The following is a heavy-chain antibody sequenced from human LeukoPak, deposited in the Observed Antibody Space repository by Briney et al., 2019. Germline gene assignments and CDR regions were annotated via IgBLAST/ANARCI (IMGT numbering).Heavy chain of an antibody. Sequence: WETLSLTCTVSGGSISSYYWSWIRQPPGKGLEWIGYIYYSGSTNYNPSLKSRVTTSVDTSKNQFSLKLSSVTAADTAVYYCARDHFRDIVATISSWGQGTLVTVSS. CDR3: ARDHFRDIVATISS. V-gene: IGHV4-59*12. J-gene: IGHJ4*02. D-gene: IGHD5-12*01. CDR2: IYYSGST. CDR1: GGSISSYY.